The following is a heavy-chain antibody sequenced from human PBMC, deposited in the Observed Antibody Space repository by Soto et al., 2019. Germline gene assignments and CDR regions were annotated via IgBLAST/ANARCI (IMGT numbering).Heavy chain of an antibody. J-gene: IGHJ4*02. Sequence: EVQLVESGGGLVQPGRSLRLSCAASGFTFDDYAMHWVRQAPGKGLEWVSGISWNSGSIGYADSVKGRFTISRDNAKNSLYLQMNSLRAEDTALYYCAKGWGMVRGVIVDYWGQGTLVTVSS. D-gene: IGHD3-10*01. CDR1: GFTFDDYA. CDR3: AKGWGMVRGVIVDY. V-gene: IGHV3-9*01. CDR2: ISWNSGSI.